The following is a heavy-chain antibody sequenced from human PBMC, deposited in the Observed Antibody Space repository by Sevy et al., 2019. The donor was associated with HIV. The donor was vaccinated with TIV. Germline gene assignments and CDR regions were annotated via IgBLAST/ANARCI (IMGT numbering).Heavy chain of an antibody. V-gene: IGHV4-59*13. J-gene: IGHJ6*02. CDR2: IYARGST. D-gene: IGHD6-19*01. CDR1: GDSMTDYY. Sequence: SETLSLTCTVSGDSMTDYYWSWIRQPPGKGLEWIGSIYARGSTNYNPPLKSRVTMAVDKSKKHFSLKLTSVTAADTAVYYCARDTSGYSSVWHPYYHYYGLDVWGQGTTVTVSS. CDR3: ARDTSGYSSVWHPYYHYYGLDV.